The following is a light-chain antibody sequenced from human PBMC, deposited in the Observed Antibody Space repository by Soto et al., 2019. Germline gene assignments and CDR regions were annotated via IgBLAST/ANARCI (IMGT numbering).Light chain of an antibody. Sequence: DIQMTQSPFTLSASVGDRVTITCRAIHTISIWLAWYQQIPGKSPNLLIYDASNLESGVPSRFSGSGSGTEFTLTISSLQPDDFATYYCQHYNSYSEAFGQGTKVDIK. CDR1: HTISIW. CDR3: QHYNSYSEA. V-gene: IGKV1-5*01. J-gene: IGKJ1*01. CDR2: DAS.